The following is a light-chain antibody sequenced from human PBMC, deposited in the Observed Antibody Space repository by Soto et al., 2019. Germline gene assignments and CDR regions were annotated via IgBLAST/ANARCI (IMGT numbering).Light chain of an antibody. V-gene: IGKV2-28*01. Sequence: EIVMTQSPLSLTVTPGEPASISCRCGXSLLHSNGYSYLDWYLQKAGQSPQLLIYLGSNRASGVPDRFSGSGSGTDFTLRISRVEAEDVGVYFCMQALETSITFGQGTRLEIK. CDR1: XSLLHSNGYSY. CDR2: LGS. J-gene: IGKJ5*01. CDR3: MQALETSIT.